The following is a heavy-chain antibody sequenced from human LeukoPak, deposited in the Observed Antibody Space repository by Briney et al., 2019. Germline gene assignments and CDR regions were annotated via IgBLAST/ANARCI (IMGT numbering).Heavy chain of an antibody. V-gene: IGHV3-30*03. CDR1: ASTFSGNW. CDR2: ISYDGSNK. CDR3: ARGGNYGGNPGYFDY. D-gene: IGHD4-23*01. Sequence: GGSLTLSCAASASTFSGNWMHWVRQAPGKGLEWVAVISYDGSNKYYADSVKGRFTISRDNSKNTLYLQMNSLRAEDTAVYYCARGGNYGGNPGYFDYWGQGTLVTLS. J-gene: IGHJ4*02.